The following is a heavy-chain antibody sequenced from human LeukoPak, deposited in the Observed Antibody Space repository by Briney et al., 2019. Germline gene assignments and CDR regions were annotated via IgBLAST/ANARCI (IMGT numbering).Heavy chain of an antibody. Sequence: PSETLSLTCTVSGGSISSDNYQSSWIRQPPGKGLEWIGYINYSGSTYYNPSLKSRVTISVDTSKNHFSLKLSSVTAADTAVYYCARYGSGSTWFDPWGQGTLVTVSS. J-gene: IGHJ5*02. V-gene: IGHV4-30-4*01. CDR3: ARYGSGSTWFDP. D-gene: IGHD3-10*01. CDR2: INYSGST. CDR1: GGSISSDNYQ.